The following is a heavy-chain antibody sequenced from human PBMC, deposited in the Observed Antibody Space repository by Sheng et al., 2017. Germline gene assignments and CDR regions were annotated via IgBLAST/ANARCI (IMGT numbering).Heavy chain of an antibody. CDR1: GGTFSSYA. V-gene: IGHV1-69*05. CDR3: ASRATVTTAGDYYYYMDV. J-gene: IGHJ6*03. CDR2: IIPIFGTA. Sequence: QVQLVQSGAEVKKPGSSVKVSCKASGGTFSSYAISWVRQAPGQGLEWMGGIIPIFGTANYAQKFQGRVTITTDESTSTAYMELSSLRSEDTAVYYCASRATVTTAGDYYYYMDVWGKGTTVTVSS. D-gene: IGHD4-17*01.